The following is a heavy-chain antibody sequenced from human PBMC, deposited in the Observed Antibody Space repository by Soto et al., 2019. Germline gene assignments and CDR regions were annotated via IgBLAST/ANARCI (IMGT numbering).Heavy chain of an antibody. J-gene: IGHJ6*02. CDR3: ARNESSWYYYRMDV. V-gene: IGHV4-38-2*01. CDR2: IYHSGST. Sequence: SATLSLTCAVSGYSISSGYYWGWIRQPPGKWLEWIVSIYHSGSTYYNPSLKSRVTISVDTSKNQFSLRLSSVTDADTAVYYCARNESSWYYYRMDVWGQGTTVTVYS. CDR1: GYSISSGYY. D-gene: IGHD6-13*01.